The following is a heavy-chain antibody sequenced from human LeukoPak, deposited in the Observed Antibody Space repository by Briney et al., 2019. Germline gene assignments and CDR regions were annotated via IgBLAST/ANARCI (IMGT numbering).Heavy chain of an antibody. CDR1: GGSISGSHYF. CDR2: MFYSGST. CDR3: ARRGITYSTSFFDS. D-gene: IGHD2-2*01. V-gene: IGHV4-39*01. Sequence: MSSETLSLTCTVSGGSISGSHYFWGWIRRPPGKGLEWIGHMFYSGSTYYNPSLKSRVTIVDTSENQLSLTLNSVTATDTAIYYCARRGITYSTSFFDSWGQGTLVTVSS. J-gene: IGHJ4*02.